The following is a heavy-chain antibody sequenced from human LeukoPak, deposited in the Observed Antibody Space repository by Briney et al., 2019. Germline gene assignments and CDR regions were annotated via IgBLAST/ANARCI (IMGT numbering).Heavy chain of an antibody. D-gene: IGHD6-13*01. CDR2: INPNSGGT. V-gene: IGHV1-2*02. CDR1: EYTFSTYY. Sequence: ASVKVSCKVSEYTFSTYYIYWVRQAPGQGLEWMGWINPNSGGTNYAQKFQGRVTMTRDTSISTAYMELSRLKSDDTAVYYCARVSSSNWYTPYFDCWGQGTLVTVSS. J-gene: IGHJ4*02. CDR3: ARVSSSNWYTPYFDC.